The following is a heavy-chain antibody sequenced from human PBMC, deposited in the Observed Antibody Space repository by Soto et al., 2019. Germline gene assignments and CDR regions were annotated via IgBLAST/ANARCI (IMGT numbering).Heavy chain of an antibody. CDR1: GYSFTSYW. Sequence: PGESLKISCKGSGYSFTSYWIGWVRQMPGKGLEWMGIIYPGDSDTRYSPSFQGQVTISADKSISTAYLQWSSLKASDTAMYYCARHADYYDSSGSCMDVWGQGTTVTVSS. CDR2: IYPGDSDT. J-gene: IGHJ6*02. CDR3: ARHADYYDSSGSCMDV. D-gene: IGHD3-22*01. V-gene: IGHV5-51*01.